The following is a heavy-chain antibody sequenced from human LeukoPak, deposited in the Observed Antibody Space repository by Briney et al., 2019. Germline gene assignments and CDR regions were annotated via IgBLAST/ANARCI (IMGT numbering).Heavy chain of an antibody. V-gene: IGHV3-15*01. CDR2: IKSKTDGGTT. Sequence: SGGSLRLSCAASGFTFSNAWMSWVRQAPGKGLEWVGRIKSKTDGGTTDYAAPVKGRFTISRDDSKNTLYLQMNSLKTEDTAVYYCTTGRYSSDRGFDYWGQGTLVTVSS. CDR3: TTGRYSSDRGFDY. D-gene: IGHD6-19*01. J-gene: IGHJ4*02. CDR1: GFTFSNAW.